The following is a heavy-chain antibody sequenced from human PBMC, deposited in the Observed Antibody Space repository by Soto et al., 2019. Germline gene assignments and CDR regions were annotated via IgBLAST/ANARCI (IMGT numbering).Heavy chain of an antibody. D-gene: IGHD2-15*01. J-gene: IGHJ4*02. Sequence: QVQLQESGPGLVKPSQTLSLTCTVSGGSISSGGYYWSWLRQHPGKGLEWIGYIYYSGSTYYNPSHKSRVTISVDTSKKQFSLKLSSVTAADTAVYYCARRYGGNFDYWGQGTLVTVSS. V-gene: IGHV4-31*03. CDR2: IYYSGST. CDR1: GGSISSGGYY. CDR3: ARRYGGNFDY.